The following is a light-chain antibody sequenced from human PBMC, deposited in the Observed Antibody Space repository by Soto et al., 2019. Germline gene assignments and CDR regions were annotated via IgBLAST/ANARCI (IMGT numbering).Light chain of an antibody. CDR2: GNS. CDR1: SSNIGANYD. V-gene: IGLV1-40*01. J-gene: IGLJ2*01. Sequence: QSVLTQPPSVSGAPGQRVTISCTGSSSNIGANYDVHWYQQRPGTAPKLLIFGNSNRPSGVPDRFSGSKSGASASLAISGLQSEDEADYYCASWDDSLDVVVFGGGTKLTVL. CDR3: ASWDDSLDVVV.